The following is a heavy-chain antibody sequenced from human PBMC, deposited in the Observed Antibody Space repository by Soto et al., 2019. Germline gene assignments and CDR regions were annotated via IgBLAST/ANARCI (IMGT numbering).Heavy chain of an antibody. J-gene: IGHJ5*02. CDR1: GGSISSYY. V-gene: IGHV4-59*01. D-gene: IGHD6-6*01. CDR3: ARVGGTSGAARHRFRFDP. Sequence: SETLSLTCTVSGGSISSYYWSWIRQPPGKGLEWIGYIYYSGSTNYNPSLKSRVTISVDTSKNQFSLKLSSVTAADTAVYYCARVGGTSGAARHRFRFDPWGQGTLVTVSS. CDR2: IYYSGST.